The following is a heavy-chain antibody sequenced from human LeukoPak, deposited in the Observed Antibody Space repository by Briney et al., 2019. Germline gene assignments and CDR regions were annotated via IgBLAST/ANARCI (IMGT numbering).Heavy chain of an antibody. CDR1: GGSISSYY. D-gene: IGHD2-2*01. J-gene: IGHJ3*02. Sequence: PSETLSLTCTVSGGSISSYYWSWIRQPPGKGLEWIGYIYYSGRTNYNPSLKSRVTISVDTSKNQFSLKLSSVTAADTAVYYCARQRAYCSSTSCYVAAFDIWGQGTMVTVSS. V-gene: IGHV4-59*08. CDR2: IYYSGRT. CDR3: ARQRAYCSSTSCYVAAFDI.